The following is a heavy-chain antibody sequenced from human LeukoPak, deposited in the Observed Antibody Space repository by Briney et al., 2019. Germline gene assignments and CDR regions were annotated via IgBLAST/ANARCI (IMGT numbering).Heavy chain of an antibody. V-gene: IGHV7-4-1*02. D-gene: IGHD6-19*01. CDR3: ARGDGWGDAVDGMGY. J-gene: IGHJ4*02. CDR1: GGTFSSYA. CDR2: INTNTGNP. Sequence: ASVKVSCKASGGTFSSYAISWVRQAPGQGLEWMGWINTNTGNPTYAQGFTGRFVFSLDTSVSTAYLQISGLKAEDTAVYYCARGDGWGDAVDGMGYWGQGTLVTVSS.